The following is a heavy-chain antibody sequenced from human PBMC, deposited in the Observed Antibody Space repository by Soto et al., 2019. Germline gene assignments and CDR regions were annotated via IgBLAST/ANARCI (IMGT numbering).Heavy chain of an antibody. CDR3: ASAYYYDSSGYSPGGY. V-gene: IGHV3-23*04. D-gene: IGHD3-22*01. Sequence: EVRLVESGGGLVQPGGSLRLSCAASGFTFSNYAMTWVRQAPGKGLEWVTTISNTGGRTFYADSVEGRFDISRDNSKDTLYLQMNSLRVEDTAVYYCASAYYYDSSGYSPGGYWGQGTLVTVSS. CDR1: GFTFSNYA. J-gene: IGHJ4*02. CDR2: ISNTGGRT.